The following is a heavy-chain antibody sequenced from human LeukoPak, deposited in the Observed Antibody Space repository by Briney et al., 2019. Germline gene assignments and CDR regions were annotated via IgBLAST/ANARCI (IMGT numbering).Heavy chain of an antibody. CDR1: GFTFSSYG. J-gene: IGHJ4*02. D-gene: IGHD3-22*01. CDR2: ISGSGGST. CDR3: AKDLYYYDSSGYSDY. Sequence: QTGGSLRLSCAASGFTFSSYGMSWVRQAPGKWLEWVSAISGSGGSTYYADSVKGRFTISRDNSKNTLYLQMNSLRAEDTAVYYCAKDLYYYDSSGYSDYWGQGTLVTVSS. V-gene: IGHV3-23*01.